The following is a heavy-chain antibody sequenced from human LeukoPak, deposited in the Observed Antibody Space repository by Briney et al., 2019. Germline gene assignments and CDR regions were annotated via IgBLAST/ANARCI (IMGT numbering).Heavy chain of an antibody. CDR1: GFTFSSYA. D-gene: IGHD6-13*01. CDR2: ISSNGGST. V-gene: IGHV3-64D*06. J-gene: IGHJ6*04. Sequence: GGSLRLSCPASGFTFSSYAMHWVRQAPGKGLEYASGISSNGGSTYYADSVKGRFTISRDNSKNTLYLQMSSLRAEDTAVYYCVKDQGYSSSWSYAMDVWGKGTTVIVSS. CDR3: VKDQGYSSSWSYAMDV.